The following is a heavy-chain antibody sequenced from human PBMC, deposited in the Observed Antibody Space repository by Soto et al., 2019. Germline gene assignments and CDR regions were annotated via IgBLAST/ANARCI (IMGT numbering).Heavy chain of an antibody. CDR3: ARGGNYDFWSGYFGGDYYYGMDV. Sequence: KPGGSLRLSCAASGFTFSDYYMSWIRQAPGKGLEWVSYISSSGSTIYYADSVKGRFTISRDNAKNSLYLQMNSLRAEDTAVYYCARGGNYDFWSGYFGGDYYYGMDVWGQGTTVTVSS. J-gene: IGHJ6*02. V-gene: IGHV3-11*01. CDR1: GFTFSDYY. CDR2: ISSSGSTI. D-gene: IGHD3-3*01.